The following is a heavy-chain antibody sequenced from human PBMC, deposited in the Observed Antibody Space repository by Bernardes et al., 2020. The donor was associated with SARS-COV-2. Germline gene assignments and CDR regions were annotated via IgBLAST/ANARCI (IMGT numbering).Heavy chain of an antibody. CDR2: ILAVGSYT. D-gene: IGHD2-2*01. J-gene: IGHJ4*02. Sequence: RGSLRLSCVSSGFNFATYKISLVRPAPGELLEWLSHILAVGSYTYYTDSVTARFTISRDNAKNSLYLKMNSLRDEDTAVDYCARGSLFYHNDEAHLHYWGQGTLGTVSS. CDR1: GFNFATYK. V-gene: IGHV3-48*02. CDR3: ARGSLFYHNDEAHLHY.